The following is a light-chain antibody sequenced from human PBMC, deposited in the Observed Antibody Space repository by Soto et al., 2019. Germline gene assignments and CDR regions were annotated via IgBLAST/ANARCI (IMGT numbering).Light chain of an antibody. CDR2: DDR. V-gene: IGLV3-21*02. CDR1: NIGRKS. Sequence: VLTQPPSVSAAPGQKVTISCSGSNIGRKSVHWYQQKPGQAPVVVVYDDRDRPSGIPERFSGSNSGNTATLTISRVEAGDEADYYCQLWDSNSDHVVFGGGTQLTVL. CDR3: QLWDSNSDHVV. J-gene: IGLJ2*01.